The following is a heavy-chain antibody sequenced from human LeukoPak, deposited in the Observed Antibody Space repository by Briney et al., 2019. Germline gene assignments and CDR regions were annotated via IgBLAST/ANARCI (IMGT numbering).Heavy chain of an antibody. Sequence: PSETLSLTCAVYAGSFSSYYWSWIRQPAGKGLEWIGRIYTSGSTNYNTSLKSRVTMSVDTSKNQFYLKVSYVTGGDTAVYYCARVRWGIDAWGQGTLVTVSS. V-gene: IGHV4-59*10. J-gene: IGHJ5*02. CDR2: IYTSGST. D-gene: IGHD2-8*02. CDR1: AGSFSSYY. CDR3: ARVRWGIDA.